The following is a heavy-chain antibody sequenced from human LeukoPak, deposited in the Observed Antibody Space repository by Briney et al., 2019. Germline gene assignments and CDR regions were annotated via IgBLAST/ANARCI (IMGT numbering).Heavy chain of an antibody. Sequence: GRSLRLSCAASGFTFDDYAMHWVRHAPGKGLEWVSGISRNSGSIGYADSVKGRFTISRDNAKNSLYLQMNSLRAEDTALYYCAKGRDLYSGSYYFDYWGQGTLVTVSS. CDR2: ISRNSGSI. J-gene: IGHJ4*02. CDR3: AKGRDLYSGSYYFDY. CDR1: GFTFDDYA. V-gene: IGHV3-9*01. D-gene: IGHD1-26*01.